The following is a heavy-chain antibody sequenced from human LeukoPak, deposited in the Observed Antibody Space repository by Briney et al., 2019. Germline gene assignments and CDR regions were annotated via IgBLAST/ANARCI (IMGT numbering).Heavy chain of an antibody. CDR1: GGSISSSNW. Sequence: PSETLSLTCAVSGGSISSSNWWSWVRQPPGKGLEWIGEIYHSGSTNYNPSLKSRVTISVDKSKNQFSLKLSSVTAADTAVYYCARAAYYDFWSGYYTGWFDPWGQGTLVTVSS. V-gene: IGHV4-4*02. D-gene: IGHD3-3*01. CDR2: IYHSGST. CDR3: ARAAYYDFWSGYYTGWFDP. J-gene: IGHJ5*02.